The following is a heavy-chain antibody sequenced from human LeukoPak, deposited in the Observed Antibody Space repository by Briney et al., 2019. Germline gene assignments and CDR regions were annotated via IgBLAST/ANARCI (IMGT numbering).Heavy chain of an antibody. V-gene: IGHV3-30*03. CDR1: GFTFSSYG. J-gene: IGHJ4*02. CDR2: ISYDGSNK. Sequence: PGRSLRLSCAASGFTFSSYGMHWVRQAPGKGLEWVAVISYDGSNKYYADSVKGRFTISRDNSKNTLYLQMNSLRVEDTAVFHCAREGTYSNGPDYWGQGTLVTVSS. D-gene: IGHD3-22*01. CDR3: AREGTYSNGPDY.